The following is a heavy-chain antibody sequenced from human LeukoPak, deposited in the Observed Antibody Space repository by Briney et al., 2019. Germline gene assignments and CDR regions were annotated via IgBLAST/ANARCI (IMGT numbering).Heavy chain of an antibody. CDR2: MSSSSSYI. J-gene: IGHJ4*02. Sequence: GGSLRLSCAASGFTFSSYSMDWVRQAPGKGLEWVSSMSSSSSYIYYADSVKGRFTISRDNAKNSLYLQMNSLRAEDTAVYYCARDIALGDWGQGTLVTVSS. D-gene: IGHD3-16*01. V-gene: IGHV3-21*01. CDR1: GFTFSSYS. CDR3: ARDIALGD.